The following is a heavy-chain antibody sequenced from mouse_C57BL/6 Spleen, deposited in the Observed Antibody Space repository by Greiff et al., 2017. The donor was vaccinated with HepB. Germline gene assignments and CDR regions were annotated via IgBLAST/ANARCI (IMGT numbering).Heavy chain of an antibody. CDR3: ANYYGTGYFDV. Sequence: VKLMESGAELVRPGASVTLSCKASGYTFTDYEMHWVKQTPVHGLEWIGAIDPETGGTAYNQKFKGKAILTADKSSSTAYMGLRSLTSEDSAVYYCANYYGTGYFDVWGTGTTVTVSS. D-gene: IGHD1-1*01. V-gene: IGHV1-15*01. J-gene: IGHJ1*03. CDR2: IDPETGGT. CDR1: GYTFTDYE.